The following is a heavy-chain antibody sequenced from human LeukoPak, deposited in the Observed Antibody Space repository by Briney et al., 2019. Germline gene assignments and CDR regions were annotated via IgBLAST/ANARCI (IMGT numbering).Heavy chain of an antibody. Sequence: SETLSLTCTVSGGSISSSSYYWGWIRQPPGKGLEWIGSIYYSGSTYYNPSLKSRVTISVDTSKNQFSLKLSSVTAADTAVYYCARQGETACDFHAFDIWGQGTMVTVSS. CDR3: ARQGETACDFHAFDI. CDR1: GGSISSSSYY. J-gene: IGHJ3*02. CDR2: IYYSGST. V-gene: IGHV4-39*01. D-gene: IGHD3-3*01.